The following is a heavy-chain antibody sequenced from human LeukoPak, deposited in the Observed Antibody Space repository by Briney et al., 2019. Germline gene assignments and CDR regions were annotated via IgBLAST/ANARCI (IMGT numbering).Heavy chain of an antibody. CDR2: IRSKAYGGTA. CDR3: ATYRQVLLPFES. D-gene: IGHD2/OR15-2a*01. CDR1: GFIFGDYA. Sequence: GGSLRLSCTGSGFIFGDYAMNWVRQAPGKGLEWVGVIRSKAYGGTAEYAASVIGRFTISRDDSKSIAYLQMSSLKTEDTAVYYCATYRQVLLPFESWGQGTLVTVSS. V-gene: IGHV3-49*04. J-gene: IGHJ4*02.